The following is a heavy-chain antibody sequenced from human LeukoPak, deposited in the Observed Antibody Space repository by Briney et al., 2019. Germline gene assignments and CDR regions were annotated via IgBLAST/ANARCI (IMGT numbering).Heavy chain of an antibody. D-gene: IGHD2-2*01. V-gene: IGHV4-4*02. CDR2: IYYSGST. J-gene: IGHJ4*02. Sequence: SGTLSLTCAVSGGSISSSNWWSWVRQPPGKGLEWIGEIYYSGSTNYNPSLKSRVTISVDRSKNQFSLKLSSVTAADTAVYYCARDGYCSSTSCYGGFDYWGQGTLVTVSS. CDR1: GGSISSSNW. CDR3: ARDGYCSSTSCYGGFDY.